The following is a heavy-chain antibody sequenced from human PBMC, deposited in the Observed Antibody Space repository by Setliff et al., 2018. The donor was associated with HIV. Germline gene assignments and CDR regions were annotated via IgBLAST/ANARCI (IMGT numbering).Heavy chain of an antibody. CDR2: IHSSGST. V-gene: IGHV4-59*08. CDR1: SGSVSGYY. D-gene: IGHD3-3*01. CDR3: ARQGRAGTTNFWTYYVDV. J-gene: IGHJ6*03. Sequence: NPSETLSLTCSVSSGSVSGYYWGWIRQPPGKKLEWIGYIHSSGSTIYSASLKSRVSISVDTSKNQVSLRLSSVTAADTAMYYCARQGRAGTTNFWTYYVDVWGTGTTVTVSS.